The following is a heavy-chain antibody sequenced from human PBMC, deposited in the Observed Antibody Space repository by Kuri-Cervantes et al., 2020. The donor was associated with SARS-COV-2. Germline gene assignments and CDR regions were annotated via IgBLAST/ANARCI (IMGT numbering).Heavy chain of an antibody. D-gene: IGHD6-13*01. Sequence: ASVQVSCKASGGTFSSYAISWVGQPPGQGLEWMGWINAGNGNTKYSQKFQGRVTITRDTSASTAYMELSSLRSEDTAVYYCARVWEQQLFDYWGQGTLVTVSS. CDR1: GGTFSSYA. V-gene: IGHV1-3*01. CDR2: INAGNGNT. CDR3: ARVWEQQLFDY. J-gene: IGHJ4*02.